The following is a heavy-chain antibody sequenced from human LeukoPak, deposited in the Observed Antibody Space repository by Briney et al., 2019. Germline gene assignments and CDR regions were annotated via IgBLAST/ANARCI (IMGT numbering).Heavy chain of an antibody. CDR3: ASLSGSYYSVDY. CDR1: GGSISSYY. Sequence: PSETLSLTCTVSGGSISSYYWSWIRQPPGKGLEWIGYIYYSGSTNYNPSLKGRVTISVDTSKNQFSLKLSSVTAADTAVYYCASLSGSYYSVDYWGQGTLVTVSS. CDR2: IYYSGST. V-gene: IGHV4-59*01. D-gene: IGHD1-26*01. J-gene: IGHJ4*02.